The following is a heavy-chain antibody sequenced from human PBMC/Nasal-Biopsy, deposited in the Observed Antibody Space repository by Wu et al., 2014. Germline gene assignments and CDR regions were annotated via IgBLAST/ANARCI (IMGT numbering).Heavy chain of an antibody. D-gene: IGHD2-8*01. CDR2: IGGSGAGT. Sequence: RLSCAAFGFTFSSSAMTWVRQGPGKGLEWVAAIGGSGAGTFFADSVKGRFTISRDNSKNTLFLQIDSLRAEDTAVYYCARSVLGIRNGVYNIGGYFDSWGQGTLVTVSS. J-gene: IGHJ4*02. CDR1: GFTFSSSA. V-gene: IGHV3-23*01. CDR3: ARSVLGIRNGVYNIGGYFDS.